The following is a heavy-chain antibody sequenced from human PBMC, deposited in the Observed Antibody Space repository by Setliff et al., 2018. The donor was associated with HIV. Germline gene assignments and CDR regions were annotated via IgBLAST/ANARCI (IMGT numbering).Heavy chain of an antibody. Sequence: PSETLSLTCTVYGGFTKNSNYYWGWIRQPPGKGLEWIGNIHYSGSTYYNPSLKSRVTISVDTSKNQFSLKLSSVTAADRAVYYCARHRDPPGSSWTYYYSYMDVWGKGTTVTVSS. CDR2: IHYSGST. CDR3: ARHRDPPGSSWTYYYSYMDV. CDR1: GGFTKNSNYY. V-gene: IGHV4-39*01. J-gene: IGHJ6*03. D-gene: IGHD6-13*01.